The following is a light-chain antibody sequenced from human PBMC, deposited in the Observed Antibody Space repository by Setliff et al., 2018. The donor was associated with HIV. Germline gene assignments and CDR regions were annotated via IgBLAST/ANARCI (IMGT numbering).Light chain of an antibody. CDR3: SSYTSSSTLIV. V-gene: IGLV2-14*01. CDR1: SSDVGGYNY. J-gene: IGLJ1*01. CDR2: EVS. Sequence: LTQPASVSGSPGQSITLSCTGTSSDVGGYNYVSWYQQHPGKAPKLMIYEVSNRPSGVSNRFSGSKSGNTASLTISGLQAEDEADYYCSSYTSSSTLIVFGTGTKVTVL.